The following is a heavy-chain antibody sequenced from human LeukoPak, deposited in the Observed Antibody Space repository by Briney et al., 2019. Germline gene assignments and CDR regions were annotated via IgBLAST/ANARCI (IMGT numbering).Heavy chain of an antibody. D-gene: IGHD5-12*01. CDR3: AKKGHDNSGLFDY. V-gene: IGHV3-30*02. CDR1: GFPFSGYG. Sequence: QTGGSLRLSCAASGFPFSGYGMNWARQAPGKGLEWVAFIRNDGSNKYYVDSVKDRFTISGDNSKNTLYLQMDSLRAEDTAVYYCAKKGHDNSGLFDYWGQGTLVTVSS. CDR2: IRNDGSNK. J-gene: IGHJ4*02.